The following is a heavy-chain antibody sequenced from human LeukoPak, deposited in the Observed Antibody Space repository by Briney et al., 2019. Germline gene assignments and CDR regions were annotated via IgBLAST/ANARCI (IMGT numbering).Heavy chain of an antibody. Sequence: GASVKVSCKASGYTFTNYDIMWVRQATGQGPEWMGWMNSNSGNTGHAQKFQGRVTMTRDTSINTAYMELHSLTSEDTAVYYCARGRGGTVVRGYLDYWGQGTLVTVSS. CDR3: ARGRGGTVVRGYLDY. CDR1: GYTFTNYD. V-gene: IGHV1-8*01. CDR2: MNSNSGNT. J-gene: IGHJ4*02. D-gene: IGHD3-10*01.